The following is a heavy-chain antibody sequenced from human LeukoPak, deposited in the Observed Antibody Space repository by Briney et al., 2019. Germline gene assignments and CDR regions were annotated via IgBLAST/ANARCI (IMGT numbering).Heavy chain of an antibody. D-gene: IGHD5-18*01. Sequence: SETLSLTCTVSGGSISSYYWSWIRQPAGKVLEWIGRIYTSGSTNYNPSLKSRVTMSVDTSKNQFSLKLSSVTAADTAVYYCARNDVDTAMVIHWGQGTLVTVSS. CDR3: ARNDVDTAMVIH. J-gene: IGHJ4*02. CDR1: GGSISSYY. CDR2: IYTSGST. V-gene: IGHV4-4*07.